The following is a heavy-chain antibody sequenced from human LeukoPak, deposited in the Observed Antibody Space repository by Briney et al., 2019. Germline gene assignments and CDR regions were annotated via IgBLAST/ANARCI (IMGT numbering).Heavy chain of an antibody. CDR2: INTNTGNP. D-gene: IGHD3-3*02. V-gene: IGHV7-4-1*02. CDR1: GYTFTNYT. Sequence: ASVKVSCKASGYTFTNYTINWVRQAPGQGLEWMGWINTNTGNPTYAQGFTGRFVFSLDTSVSTAYLQISSLKAEDTAVYYCASDIYTNLFDPWGQGTLVTVSS. CDR3: ASDIYTNLFDP. J-gene: IGHJ5*02.